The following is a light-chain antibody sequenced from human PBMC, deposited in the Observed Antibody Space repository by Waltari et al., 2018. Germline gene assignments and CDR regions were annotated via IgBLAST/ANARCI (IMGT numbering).Light chain of an antibody. V-gene: IGLV3-21*02. J-gene: IGLJ3*02. CDR3: QVWDTGTDHWV. CDR1: KIGSNS. Sequence: SYVLTQPPSVSVAPGQTARINCEGYKIGSNSVHWYQQQPGQAPVLVVFDDTDRPSGIPERFSGSNSGNTATLTISRVEAGDAADYHCQVWDTGTDHWVFGGGTKVTVL. CDR2: DDT.